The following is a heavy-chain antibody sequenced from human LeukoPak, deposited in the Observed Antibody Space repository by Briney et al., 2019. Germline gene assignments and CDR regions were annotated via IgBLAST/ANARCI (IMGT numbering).Heavy chain of an antibody. CDR3: ARDRGVAVAGPPGY. D-gene: IGHD6-19*01. CDR2: IFHSGST. Sequence: PSETLSLTCAVSGYSISSGYYWGWIRQPPGKGLEWVGSIFHSGSTYYNPSLKGRVTISVDTSKNQFSLKLSSVTAADTAVYYCARDRGVAVAGPPGYWGQGTLVTVSS. CDR1: GYSISSGYY. V-gene: IGHV4-38-2*02. J-gene: IGHJ4*02.